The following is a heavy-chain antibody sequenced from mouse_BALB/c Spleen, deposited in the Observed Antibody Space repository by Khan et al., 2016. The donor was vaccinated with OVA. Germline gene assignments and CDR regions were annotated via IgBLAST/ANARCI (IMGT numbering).Heavy chain of an antibody. J-gene: IGHJ3*01. D-gene: IGHD2-3*01. CDR1: DYTFTDSP. CDR3: ARDDGYSRLAY. V-gene: IGHV1S137*01. CDR2: VSTYYGNT. Sequence: QVQLQQSGPELVRPGVSVKISCNGPDYTFTDSPMHWVQQSHVKSLEWIGAVSTYYGNTNYNQKFKGKAIMTVDKSSSTAYLELARLTSEDSAIYYCARDDGYSRLAYWGQGTLVTVSA.